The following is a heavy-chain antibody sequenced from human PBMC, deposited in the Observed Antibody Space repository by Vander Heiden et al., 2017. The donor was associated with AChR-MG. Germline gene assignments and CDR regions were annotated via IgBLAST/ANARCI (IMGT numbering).Heavy chain of an antibody. CDR2: IYYSGST. V-gene: IGHV4-31*03. D-gene: IGHD3-22*01. Sequence: QVQLQESGPGLVKPSQTLSLTCTVSGGSISSGGYYWSWIRQHPGKGLEWIGYIYYSGSTYYNPSLKSRVTISVDTSKNQFSLKLSSVTAADTAVYYCAREDSSGYRGYDAFDIWGQGTMVTVSS. CDR1: GGSISSGGYY. CDR3: AREDSSGYRGYDAFDI. J-gene: IGHJ3*02.